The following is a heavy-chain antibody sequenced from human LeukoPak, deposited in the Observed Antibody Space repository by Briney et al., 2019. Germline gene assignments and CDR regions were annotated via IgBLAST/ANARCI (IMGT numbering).Heavy chain of an antibody. Sequence: GGSLRLSCAASGFIFSNHWMSWVRQAPGKGLEWVANIKEDGSAKYHMDSVKGRFTISRDNAKNSLYLQMNSLRAEDTAVYYCAREQWSGYPYYMDVWGKGTTVTVSS. CDR1: GFIFSNHW. CDR2: IKEDGSAK. CDR3: AREQWSGYPYYMDV. J-gene: IGHJ6*03. V-gene: IGHV3-7*01. D-gene: IGHD3-3*01.